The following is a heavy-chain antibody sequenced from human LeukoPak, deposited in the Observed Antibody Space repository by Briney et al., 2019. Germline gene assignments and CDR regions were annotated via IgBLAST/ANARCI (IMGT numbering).Heavy chain of an antibody. J-gene: IGHJ4*02. D-gene: IGHD6-19*01. CDR1: GYTFTGYY. V-gene: IGHV1-2*02. CDR2: INPNSGGT. CDR3: ATIGYSSGWYYFDY. Sequence: ASVKVSCKASGYTFTGYYMHWVRQAPEQGLEWMGWINPNSGGTNYAQKFQGRVTMTRDTSISTAYMELSRLRSDDTAVHYCATIGYSSGWYYFDYWGQGTLVTVSS.